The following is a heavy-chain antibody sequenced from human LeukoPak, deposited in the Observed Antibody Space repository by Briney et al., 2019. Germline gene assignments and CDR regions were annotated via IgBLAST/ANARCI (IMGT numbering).Heavy chain of an antibody. V-gene: IGHV3-30-3*01. J-gene: IGHJ4*02. CDR1: GFTFSTYA. Sequence: PGRSLRLSCAASGFTFSTYAMHWVRQAPGKGLEWVAVISDDESNKYYADSVKGRFTISRDNSKNTLYLQMNSLRAEDTAVYYCAKEGFDSWGQGTLVTVSS. CDR3: AKEGFDS. CDR2: ISDDESNK.